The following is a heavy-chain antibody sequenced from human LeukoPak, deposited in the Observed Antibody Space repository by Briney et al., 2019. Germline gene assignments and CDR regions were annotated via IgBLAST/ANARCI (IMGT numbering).Heavy chain of an antibody. J-gene: IGHJ4*02. D-gene: IGHD2-2*01. CDR3: TTALVVVVPAAMLSATSDY. V-gene: IGHV3-15*01. Sequence: GGSLRLSCAASGFTFSNAWMSWVRKAPRKGLEWVGRIKSNTDGGTTDYAAPVKGRFTISRDDSKNTLYPQMNSLKTEDTAVYYCTTALVVVVPAAMLSATSDYWGQGTLVTVSS. CDR1: GFTFSNAW. CDR2: IKSNTDGGTT.